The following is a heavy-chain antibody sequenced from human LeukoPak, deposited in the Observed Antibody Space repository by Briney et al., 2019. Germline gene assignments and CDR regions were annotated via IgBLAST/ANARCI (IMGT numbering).Heavy chain of an antibody. CDR3: ARDPGYESWSPFWGGMDV. Sequence: SSESLRLSCAASGFTFSSSCMHWVRQAPGKGLVWVSRITRDGSSTTYAASVRGRFTTSRDNAKNTLYLQMDSLRDDDTAVYYCARDPGYESWSPFWGGMDVWGNGTTVIVSS. D-gene: IGHD3-16*01. CDR1: GFTFSSSC. CDR2: ITRDGSST. J-gene: IGHJ6*04. V-gene: IGHV3-74*01.